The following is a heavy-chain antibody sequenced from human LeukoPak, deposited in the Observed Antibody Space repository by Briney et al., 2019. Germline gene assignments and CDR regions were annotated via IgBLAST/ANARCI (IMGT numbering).Heavy chain of an antibody. J-gene: IGHJ4*02. CDR2: ISGSGGST. D-gene: IGHD3-9*01. V-gene: IGHV3-23*01. CDR3: ATAPEPYFDWLPDY. Sequence: GGSLRLSCAASGFTFSSYAMSWVRQAPGKGLEWVSAISGSGGSTYYADSVKGRFTISRDNSKNTLYLQMNSLRAEDTAVYYCATAPEPYFDWLPDYWGQGTLVTVSS. CDR1: GFTFSSYA.